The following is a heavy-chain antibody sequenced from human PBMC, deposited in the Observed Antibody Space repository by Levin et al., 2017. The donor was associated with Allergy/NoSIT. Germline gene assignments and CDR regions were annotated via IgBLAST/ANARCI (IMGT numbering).Heavy chain of an antibody. D-gene: IGHD3-10*01. Sequence: KPSETLSLTCTVSGGSINNYYWSWIRQPPGKGLELIGYIYYSGSTNYNLSLKSRVTISVDTSKNQFSLKLSSVTAADTAVYYYARRVSSPNLNSFYYFGMDVWGQGTTVTVSS. V-gene: IGHV4-59*01. J-gene: IGHJ6*02. CDR2: IYYSGST. CDR3: ARRVSSPNLNSFYYFGMDV. CDR1: GGSINNYY.